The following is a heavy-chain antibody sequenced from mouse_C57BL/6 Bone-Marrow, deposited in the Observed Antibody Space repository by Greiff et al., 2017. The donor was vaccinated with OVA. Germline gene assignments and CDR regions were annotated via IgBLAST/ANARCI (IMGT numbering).Heavy chain of an antibody. V-gene: IGHV1-19*01. CDR2: INPYNGGP. CDR1: GYTFTDYY. J-gene: IGHJ1*03. CDR3: AKDPLLRYFDV. Sequence: EVQLQQSGPVLVKPGASVKLSCKASGYTFTDYYMNWVKQSHGKSLEWIGGINPYNGGPSYNQKFKGKATVTVDKSSSTAYMELNSLTSEDSAVDYCAKDPLLRYFDVWGTGTTVTVSS. D-gene: IGHD1-1*01.